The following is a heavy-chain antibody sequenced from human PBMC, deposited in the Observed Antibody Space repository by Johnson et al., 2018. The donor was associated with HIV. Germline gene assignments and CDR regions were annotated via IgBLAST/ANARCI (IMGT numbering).Heavy chain of an antibody. Sequence: QMLLVESGGGLVKPGGSLRLSCAASGFSFSDYYMSWIRQAPGKGLEWVSYISGSGTNIYYADSVKGRFTISRDNDKKSLFLQMNSLRAEDTAVYYCARASYYYGSADIWGQGTMVTVSS. CDR3: ARASYYYGSADI. V-gene: IGHV3-11*04. D-gene: IGHD3-10*01. CDR2: ISGSGTNI. CDR1: GFSFSDYY. J-gene: IGHJ3*02.